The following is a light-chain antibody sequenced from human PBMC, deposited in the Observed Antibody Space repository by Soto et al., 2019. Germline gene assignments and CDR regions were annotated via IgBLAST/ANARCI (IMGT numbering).Light chain of an antibody. V-gene: IGLV2-14*03. CDR3: TSWTTSTTMI. CDR2: DVN. CDR1: SSDIGAYNF. J-gene: IGLJ2*01. Sequence: QSALTQPASVSGSPGQSITISCTGTSSDIGAYNFVSWYQQHPGKAPKLMLYDVNIRPSGGSNRFSGSKSGNTASLTISGLQAEDEADYYCTSWTTSTTMIFGGGTKFTVL.